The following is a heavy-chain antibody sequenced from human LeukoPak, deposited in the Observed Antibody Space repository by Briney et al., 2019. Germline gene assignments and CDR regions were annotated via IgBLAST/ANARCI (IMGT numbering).Heavy chain of an antibody. CDR3: AKDLQDFDWLGAFDI. V-gene: IGHV3-23*01. CDR1: GFTFSSYA. J-gene: IGHJ3*02. D-gene: IGHD3-9*01. Sequence: PGGSLRLSCAASGFTFSSYAMSWVRQAPGKGLEWVSAISGSGGSTYYADSVKARFTISRHNSKNTLYLQMNSLRAEDTAVYYCAKDLQDFDWLGAFDIWGQGTMVTVSS. CDR2: ISGSGGST.